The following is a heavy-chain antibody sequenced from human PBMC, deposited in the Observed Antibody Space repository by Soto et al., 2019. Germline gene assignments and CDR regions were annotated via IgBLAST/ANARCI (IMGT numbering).Heavy chain of an antibody. J-gene: IGHJ4*02. CDR3: PRDGMTTGDT. D-gene: IGHD2-21*02. CDR1: GVSVRSYT. CDR2: VFSSVRA. Sequence: PSETLPLTCIVSGVSVRSYTWSWVRQPANKGLDRMGRVFSSVRATYTPSLNSRVTSSMDTPETRLSLKLDSVTDADAGVYFCPRDGMTTGDTWGPGTLVTVSS. V-gene: IGHV4-4*07.